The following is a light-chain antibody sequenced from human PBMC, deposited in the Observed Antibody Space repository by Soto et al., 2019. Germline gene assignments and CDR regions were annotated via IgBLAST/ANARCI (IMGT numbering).Light chain of an antibody. V-gene: IGKV1-5*03. CDR3: QQYSTYFRT. CDR2: KAS. J-gene: IGKJ1*01. Sequence: DIQMTQSPSTLSASVGDRVTITCRASQSISNWLAWYQQKPGKAPKLLIYKASSLESGVPSRFSGSGSGTEFTLTISSLQLDDFATYYCQQYSTYFRTFGQGTKVEIK. CDR1: QSISNW.